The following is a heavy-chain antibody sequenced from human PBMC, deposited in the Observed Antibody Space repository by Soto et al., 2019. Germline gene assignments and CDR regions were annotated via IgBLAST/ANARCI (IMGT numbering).Heavy chain of an antibody. Sequence: SETLSLTCAVYGAPISGYYWGWLRQPPGKGLEWVGYIHYSGNTNYNSSLKSRVTISVDTSKNQFSLKLSSVTAADTAVYYCARSLNVIPDAFDIWGQGTMVTVSS. CDR3: ARSLNVIPDAFDI. D-gene: IGHD3-16*02. V-gene: IGHV4-59*01. CDR2: IHYSGNT. CDR1: GAPISGYY. J-gene: IGHJ3*02.